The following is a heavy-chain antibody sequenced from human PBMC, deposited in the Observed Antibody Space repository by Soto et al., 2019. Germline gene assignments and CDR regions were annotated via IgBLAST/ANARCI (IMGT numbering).Heavy chain of an antibody. CDR1: GGSFSGYF. J-gene: IGHJ4*02. CDR2: VDHTGST. D-gene: IGHD6-19*01. CDR3: ARVHSSGWYAGY. Sequence: PSETLPLTCAVYGGSFSGYFWSWIRQPPGKGLEWIGEVDHTGSTNYNPSLTSRVTISVDRSKNQFSLQLSSVTAADTAVYYSARVHSSGWYAGYWGRGTLVTVSS. V-gene: IGHV4-34*01.